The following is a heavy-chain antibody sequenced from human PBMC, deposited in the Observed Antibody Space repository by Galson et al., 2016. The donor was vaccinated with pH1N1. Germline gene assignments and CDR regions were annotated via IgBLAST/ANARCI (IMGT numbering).Heavy chain of an antibody. D-gene: IGHD2-2*01. J-gene: IGHJ6*02. Sequence: SLRLSCAASGFTFSNYVMSWVRQAPGKGLEWVSATSGSGGTTYFADSVRGRFTISRDNSKNTLYLQMNSLRAEDTAVYYCAKDIGYCSSTGCQYYYYYGMDVWGQGTTVTVSS. CDR1: GFTFSNYV. V-gene: IGHV3-23*01. CDR2: TSGSGGTT. CDR3: AKDIGYCSSTGCQYYYYYGMDV.